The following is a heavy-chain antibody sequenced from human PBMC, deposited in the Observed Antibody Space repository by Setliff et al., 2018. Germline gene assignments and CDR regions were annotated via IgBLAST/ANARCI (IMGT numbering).Heavy chain of an antibody. CDR2: IYFGGNT. D-gene: IGHD3-22*01. J-gene: IGHJ4*02. Sequence: SETLSLTCTVPGGSISDNGYFWGWVRQPPGKGLEWIGNIYFGGNTYFNPSFKSRVTMSIDTSNSQFSLKLRSVTAADTAVYYCAREETHNDSTGNLVPYYVDYWGQGAPVTVSS. V-gene: IGHV4-39*07. CDR1: GGSISDNGYF. CDR3: AREETHNDSTGNLVPYYVDY.